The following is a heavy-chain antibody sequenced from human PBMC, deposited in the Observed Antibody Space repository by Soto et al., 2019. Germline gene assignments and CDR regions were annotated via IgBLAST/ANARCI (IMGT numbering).Heavy chain of an antibody. J-gene: IGHJ4*02. Sequence: EVQLLESGGGLVQPGGSLRLSCAASGFTFSSYAMSWVRQAPGKGLEWVSAISGSGGSTYYADSVKGRFTISRDNSKNTLYLQMNSLRAEDTAVYYCAQDRPARSAVAGTADYWGQGTLVTVSS. CDR3: AQDRPARSAVAGTADY. D-gene: IGHD6-19*01. CDR1: GFTFSSYA. V-gene: IGHV3-23*01. CDR2: ISGSGGST.